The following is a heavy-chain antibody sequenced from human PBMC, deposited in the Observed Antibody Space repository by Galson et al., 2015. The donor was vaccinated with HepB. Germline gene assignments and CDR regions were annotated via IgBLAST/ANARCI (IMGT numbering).Heavy chain of an antibody. CDR2: ISYDGSFK. V-gene: IGHV3-30*18. J-gene: IGHJ5*02. CDR1: GFSFSNYA. Sequence: SLRLSCASSGFSFSNYAIHWVRQAPGKGLEWMAVISYDGSFKYYSDSVKGRFTVSRDPSRSILYLQMNSLRVDDTAVYYCAKGGPGRITMMIYRSLGFDPWGPGTLVIVSS. CDR3: AKGGPGRITMMIYRSLGFDP. D-gene: IGHD3-22*01.